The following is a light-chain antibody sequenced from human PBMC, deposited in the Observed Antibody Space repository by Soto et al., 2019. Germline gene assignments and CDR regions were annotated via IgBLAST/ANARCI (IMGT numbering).Light chain of an antibody. Sequence: QSVLTQPPSASGSPGQSVTIFCTGTSLDICSCKYVSWYQQHQGKAPKLIIYEVIKLPSGVPARFSGSKSGNTACLTVSGLHDDDEADYYCRSYAESKNLEVVFGGGTKLTVL. CDR1: SLDICSCKY. CDR3: RSYAESKNLEVV. V-gene: IGLV2-8*01. J-gene: IGLJ3*02. CDR2: EVI.